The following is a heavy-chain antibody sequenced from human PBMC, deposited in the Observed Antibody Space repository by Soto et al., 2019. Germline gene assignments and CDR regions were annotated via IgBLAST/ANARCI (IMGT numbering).Heavy chain of an antibody. J-gene: IGHJ4*02. CDR1: GYTFTSYA. CDR2: INAGNGNT. Sequence: QVQLVQSGAEVKKPGASVKVSCKASGYTFTSYAIHWVRQAPGQRLEWMGWINAGNGNTKYSQKFQDRVTITRDTAASTAYMELSSLRSEDTAVYYCARDLGGWPDYWGQGTLVTVSS. CDR3: ARDLGGWPDY. V-gene: IGHV1-3*01. D-gene: IGHD6-19*01.